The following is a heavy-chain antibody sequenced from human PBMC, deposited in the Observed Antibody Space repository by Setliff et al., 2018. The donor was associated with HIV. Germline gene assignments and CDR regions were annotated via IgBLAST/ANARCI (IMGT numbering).Heavy chain of an antibody. J-gene: IGHJ4*02. D-gene: IGHD3-3*02. V-gene: IGHV1-18*01. CDR1: GYTFTSYG. CDR3: ARDSGTNDHFLSPYYGTLDF. Sequence: ASVKVSCKASGYTFTSYGISWVRQAPGQGLEWMGWISAYNGNTNYAQKLQGRVTMTTDTTISTAYMELRGLTSDDTALYYCARDSGTNDHFLSPYYGTLDFWGLGTLVTVSS. CDR2: ISAYNGNT.